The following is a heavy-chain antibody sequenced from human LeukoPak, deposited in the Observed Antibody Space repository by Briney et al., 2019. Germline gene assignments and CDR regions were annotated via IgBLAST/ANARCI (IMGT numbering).Heavy chain of an antibody. CDR2: IWYDGSNK. J-gene: IGHJ4*02. CDR3: ARDYDGRGYSPYFGY. D-gene: IGHD3-22*01. CDR1: GFTFSYYG. Sequence: GGSLRLSCAASGFTFSYYGMHWVRQAPGKGLEWVAVIWYDGSNKYYADSVKGRFTISRDNSKNTLVLQMNSLRAEDTAVYYCARDYDGRGYSPYFGYWGQGTLVTVAS. V-gene: IGHV3-33*01.